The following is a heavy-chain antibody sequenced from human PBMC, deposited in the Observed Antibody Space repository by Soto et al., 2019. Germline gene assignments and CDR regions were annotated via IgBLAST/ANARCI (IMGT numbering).Heavy chain of an antibody. D-gene: IGHD6-19*01. Sequence: SETLSLTCTVSGASISSNSYYWGWIRQPPEKGLEWIGSIYYSGFTYYNPSLQSRVTISIDTSKNQFSLKLSSVTVADTAVYYCARHRRGPVAGQNRWDYYYYYGMDVWGQGTTVTVSS. J-gene: IGHJ6*02. CDR2: IYYSGFT. V-gene: IGHV4-39*01. CDR1: GASISSNSYY. CDR3: ARHRRGPVAGQNRWDYYYYYGMDV.